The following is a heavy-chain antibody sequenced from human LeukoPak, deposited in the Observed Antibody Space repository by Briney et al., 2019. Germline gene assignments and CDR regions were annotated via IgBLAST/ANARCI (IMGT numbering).Heavy chain of an antibody. J-gene: IGHJ5*02. CDR3: AKDRHAVLLWFGEGFDP. D-gene: IGHD3-10*01. CDR1: GFTFSSYA. Sequence: GGSLRLSCAASGFTFSSYAMSWVRQAPGKGLEWVSATSCSGGSTYYADSVKGRFTIYRDNSKNTLYLQMNSLRAEETAVYYCAKDRHAVLLWFGEGFDPWGQGTLVTVSS. CDR2: TSCSGGST. V-gene: IGHV3-23*01.